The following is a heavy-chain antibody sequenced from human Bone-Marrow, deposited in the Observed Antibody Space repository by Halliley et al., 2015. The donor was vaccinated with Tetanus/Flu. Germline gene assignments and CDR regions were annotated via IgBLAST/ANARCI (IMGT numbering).Heavy chain of an antibody. D-gene: IGHD6-13*01. CDR1: GFTFSTYW. Sequence: SLRLSCAASGFTFSTYWMHWVRQAPGKGLVWVSRVDGDGRITQYADSVKGRFTMSRDNAKNTLYLDLNSLRTDDTAVYYCVRGTISAPGKDYWGQGTLVTVSS. J-gene: IGHJ4*02. CDR2: VDGDGRIT. V-gene: IGHV3-74*03. CDR3: VRGTISAPGKDY.